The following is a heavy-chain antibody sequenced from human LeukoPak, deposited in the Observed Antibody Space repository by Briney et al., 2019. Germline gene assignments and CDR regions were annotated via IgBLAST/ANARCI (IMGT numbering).Heavy chain of an antibody. CDR3: AALDLDSSGVLPGGY. V-gene: IGHV1-58*02. Sequence: GTSVKVSCKASGFTFTSSAMQWVRQARGQRLEWIGWIVVGSGNTNYAQKFQERVTITKDMSTSTAYMELSSLRSEDTAVYYCAALDLDSSGVLPGGYWGQGTLVTVSS. J-gene: IGHJ4*02. CDR1: GFTFTSSA. CDR2: IVVGSGNT. D-gene: IGHD1-14*01.